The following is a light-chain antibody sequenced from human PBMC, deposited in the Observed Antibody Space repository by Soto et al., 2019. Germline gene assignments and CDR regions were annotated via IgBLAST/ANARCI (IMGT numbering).Light chain of an antibody. J-gene: IGLJ2*01. CDR1: TGAVTSGHW. CDR3: CLSHGGVVV. CDR2: DTN. Sequence: QAVVTQESSLTVSPGGTVTVTCGSSTGAVTSGHWPYWFQQRPGQAPRTLIYDTNIKHSWTPGRFSDSLPGGKAALTLSGAQPEDEADYYCCLSHGGVVVFGGGTKLTVL. V-gene: IGLV7-46*01.